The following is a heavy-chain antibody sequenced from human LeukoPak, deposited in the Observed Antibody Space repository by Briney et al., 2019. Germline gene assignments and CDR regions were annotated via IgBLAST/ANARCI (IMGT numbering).Heavy chain of an antibody. CDR3: AKDSPPSGSYYVYYYYYGMDV. Sequence: GGSLRLSCAASGFTFSSYGMHWVRQAPGKGLEWVAVISYDGSNKYYADSVKGRFTISRDNSKNTLYLQMNSLRAEDTAVYYCAKDSPPSGSYYVYYYYYGMDVWGQGTTVTVSS. CDR2: ISYDGSNK. D-gene: IGHD1-26*01. V-gene: IGHV3-30*18. CDR1: GFTFSSYG. J-gene: IGHJ6*02.